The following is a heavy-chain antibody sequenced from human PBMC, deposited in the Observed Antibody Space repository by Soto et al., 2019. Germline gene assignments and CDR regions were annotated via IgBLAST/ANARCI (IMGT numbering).Heavy chain of an antibody. CDR3: AKYGVVVPTARHWFAP. J-gene: IGHJ5*02. CDR2: INGRGTGT. CDR1: GLPFQDYA. V-gene: IGHV3-23*01. D-gene: IGHD2-2*01. Sequence: PGGSLRLSCEVSGLPFQDYAMSWVRQAPGQGLEWVSSINGRGTGTYTADSVKSRYTISRDNSRNTVYLQMSSLRAEDTAVYFCAKYGVVVPTARHWFAPWGQGCLVTVSS.